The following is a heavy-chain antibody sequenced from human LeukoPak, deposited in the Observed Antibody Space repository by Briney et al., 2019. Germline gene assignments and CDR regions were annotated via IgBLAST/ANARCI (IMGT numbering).Heavy chain of an antibody. D-gene: IGHD5-12*01. CDR3: ARWTPSMKSGYDFEF. CDR1: GYTFTNYN. J-gene: IGHJ4*02. CDR2: MNPDSGNT. Sequence: ASVKVSCKASGYTFTNYNINWVRQATGQGLEWMGWMNPDSGNTGYAQKFQGRVTMTRNTSIGTVYMELTGLTSDDTAVYYCARWTPSMKSGYDFEFWGQGTLVTVSS. V-gene: IGHV1-8*01.